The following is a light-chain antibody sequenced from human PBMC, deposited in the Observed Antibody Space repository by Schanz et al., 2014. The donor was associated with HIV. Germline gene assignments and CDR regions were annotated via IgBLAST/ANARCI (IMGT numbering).Light chain of an antibody. Sequence: DIQMTQSPSTLSASVGDRVTITCRASQTINSWLAWYQQKPGKVPKLLIYAASTLQSGVPSRFSGSGSGTDFTLTISRLQPEDVATYYCQKYNSAPLTFGGGTKVEI. V-gene: IGKV1-27*01. CDR3: QKYNSAPLT. J-gene: IGKJ4*01. CDR1: QTINSW. CDR2: AAS.